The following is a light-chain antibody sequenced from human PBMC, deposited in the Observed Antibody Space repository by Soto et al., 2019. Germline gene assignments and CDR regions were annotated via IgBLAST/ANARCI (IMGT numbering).Light chain of an antibody. J-gene: IGKJ3*01. CDR3: QQSYTAPFT. CDR2: SAS. V-gene: IGKV1-39*01. CDR1: QSIGTS. Sequence: DFQMTQSPSSLSASVGDRVSITCRACQSIGTSLNWYEQKPGKAPKLLIYSASTLQGGGPSRFSGSGSGTDFTLIISSLQPEDFATYYCQQSYTAPFTFGPGTKVDVK.